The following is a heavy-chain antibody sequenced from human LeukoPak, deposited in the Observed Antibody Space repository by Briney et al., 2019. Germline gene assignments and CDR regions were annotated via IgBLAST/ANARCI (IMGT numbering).Heavy chain of an antibody. D-gene: IGHD3-3*01. J-gene: IGHJ6*03. CDR2: ISSSSSYI. CDR3: ARDSSPPYYDFWSGYYKNYYYYMDV. CDR1: GFTFSSYS. V-gene: IGHV3-21*01. Sequence: PGGSLRLSCAASGFTFSSYSMNWVRQAPGKGLEWVSSISSSSSYIYYADSVKGRFTISRDNAKNSLYLQMNSLRAEDTAVYYCARDSSPPYYDFWSGYYKNYYYYMDVWGKGTTVTVSS.